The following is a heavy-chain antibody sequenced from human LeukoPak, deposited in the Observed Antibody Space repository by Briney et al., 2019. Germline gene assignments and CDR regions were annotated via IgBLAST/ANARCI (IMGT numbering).Heavy chain of an antibody. J-gene: IGHJ4*02. Sequence: GGSLRLSCAASGFTFSSYWMSWVRQAPGKGLEWVANIREDGGEIHFVDSMKGRFTISRDNAKNSLYLQMNSLRGDDTAVYYCARSGYSHSWDYWGQGTLVIVSS. CDR3: ARSGYSHSWDY. D-gene: IGHD1-26*01. CDR2: IREDGGEI. V-gene: IGHV3-7*03. CDR1: GFTFSSYW.